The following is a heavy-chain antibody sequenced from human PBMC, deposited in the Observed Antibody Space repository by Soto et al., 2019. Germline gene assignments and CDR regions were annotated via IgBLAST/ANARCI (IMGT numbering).Heavy chain of an antibody. CDR3: ARVPDR. J-gene: IGHJ5*02. D-gene: IGHD2-2*01. CDR2: IYHSGST. Sequence: PSETLSLTCAVSGGSISRGGYSWSWIRQPPGKGLEWIGYIYHSGSTYYNPSLKSRVTISVDRSKNQFSLKLSSVTAADTAVYYCARVPDRWGQGTLVTVPS. CDR1: GGSISRGGYS. V-gene: IGHV4-30-2*01.